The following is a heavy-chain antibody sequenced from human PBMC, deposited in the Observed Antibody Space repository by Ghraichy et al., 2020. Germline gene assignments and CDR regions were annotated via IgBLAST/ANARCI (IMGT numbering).Heavy chain of an antibody. CDR3: AHMGPATATQGNWFDP. V-gene: IGHV2-5*02. CDR2: IYWDDDK. J-gene: IGHJ5*02. CDR1: GFSLSTSGVG. D-gene: IGHD2-15*01. Sequence: SGPTLVKPTQTLTLTCTFSGFSLSTSGVGVGWIRQPPGKALEWLALIYWDDDKRYSPSLKSRLTITKDTSKNQVVLTMTNMDPVDTATYYCAHMGPATATQGNWFDPWGQGTLVTVSS.